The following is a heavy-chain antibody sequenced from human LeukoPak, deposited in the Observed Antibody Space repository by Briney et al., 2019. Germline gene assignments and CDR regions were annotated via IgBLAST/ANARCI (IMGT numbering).Heavy chain of an antibody. V-gene: IGHV4-61*01. Sequence: SETLSLTCTVSGGSVNSGSYYWSWIRQPPGKGLEWIGYIYYSGSTNYNPSLKSRVTISVDTSKNQFSLKLSSVTAADTAVYYCAKFSSSWFENWFDPWGQGTLVTVSS. CDR3: AKFSSSWFENWFDP. CDR1: GGSVNSGSYY. D-gene: IGHD6-13*01. CDR2: IYYSGST. J-gene: IGHJ5*02.